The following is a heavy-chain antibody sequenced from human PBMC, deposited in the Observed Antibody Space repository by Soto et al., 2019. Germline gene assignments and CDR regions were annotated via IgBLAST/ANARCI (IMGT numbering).Heavy chain of an antibody. V-gene: IGHV1-69*13. CDR2: IIPIFGTA. CDR3: ARLGLTMVRGVIPSGWFDP. J-gene: IGHJ5*02. Sequence: GASVKVSCKASGGTFSSYAISWVRQAPGQGLEWMGGIIPIFGTANYAQKFQGRVTITADESTSTAYMELSSLRSEDTAVYYCARLGLTMVRGVIPSGWFDPWGQGTLVTVSS. D-gene: IGHD3-10*01. CDR1: GGTFSSYA.